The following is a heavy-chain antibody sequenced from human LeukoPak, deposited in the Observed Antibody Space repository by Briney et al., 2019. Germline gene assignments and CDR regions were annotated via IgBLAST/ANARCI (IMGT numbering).Heavy chain of an antibody. CDR2: INHSGST. D-gene: IGHD2-2*01. CDR1: GGSFSGYY. Sequence: KTSETLSLTCAVYGGSFSGYYWSWIRQPPGKGLEWIGEINHSGSTNYNPSLKSRVTISVDTSKNQFSLKLSSVTAADTAVYYCASSKRRCSSTSCYPNWFDPWGQGTLVTVSS. CDR3: ASSKRRCSSTSCYPNWFDP. J-gene: IGHJ5*02. V-gene: IGHV4-34*01.